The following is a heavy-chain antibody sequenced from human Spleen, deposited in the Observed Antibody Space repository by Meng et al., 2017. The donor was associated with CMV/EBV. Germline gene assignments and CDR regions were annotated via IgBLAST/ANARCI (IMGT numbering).Heavy chain of an antibody. CDR1: GYSFTSYW. V-gene: IGHV5-51*01. CDR3: ARQGTAWNYYYYGMDV. J-gene: IGHJ6*02. Sequence: KVSCKGSGYSFTSYWIGWVRQMPGKGLEWMGIIYPGDSDTRYSPSFQGQVTISADKSISTAYLQWSSPKASDTAMYYCARQGTAWNYYYYGMDVWGQGTTVTVSS. CDR2: IYPGDSDT. D-gene: IGHD5-18*01.